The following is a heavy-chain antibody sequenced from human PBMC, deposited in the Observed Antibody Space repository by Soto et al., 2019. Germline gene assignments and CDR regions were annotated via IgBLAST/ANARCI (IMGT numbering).Heavy chain of an antibody. D-gene: IGHD3-3*01. CDR3: AASPDPLRFLEWLPDAFDI. CDR1: GYTFTSYG. V-gene: IGHV1-18*01. Sequence: ASVKVSCKASGYTFTSYGISWVRQAPGQGLEWMGWISAYNGNTNYAQKLQGRVTMTTDTSTSTAYMELSSLRSEDTAVYYCAASPDPLRFLEWLPDAFDIWGQGTMVTVSS. J-gene: IGHJ3*02. CDR2: ISAYNGNT.